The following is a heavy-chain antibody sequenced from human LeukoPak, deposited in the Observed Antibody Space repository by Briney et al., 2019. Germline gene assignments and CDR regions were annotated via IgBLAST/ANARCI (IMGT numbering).Heavy chain of an antibody. CDR1: GFTFSNYA. CDR2: ISGDAIYT. D-gene: IGHD4-17*01. CDR3: AKNYGTSRPFYDY. Sequence: GGSLRLSCAASGFTFSNYAMTWVRQAPGKGLQWVSAISGDAIYTYYLDSVKGRFTTSRDNSKNTLFLQMNSLRVDDTAVYYCAKNYGTSRPFYDYWGQGIVVTVSP. J-gene: IGHJ4*02. V-gene: IGHV3-23*01.